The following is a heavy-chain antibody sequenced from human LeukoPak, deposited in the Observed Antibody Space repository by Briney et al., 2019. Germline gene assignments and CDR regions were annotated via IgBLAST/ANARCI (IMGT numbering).Heavy chain of an antibody. D-gene: IGHD3-3*01. CDR3: AKDSGAYDFWSGYYIHDAFDI. J-gene: IGHJ3*02. V-gene: IGHV3-23*01. CDR2: ISGSGGST. Sequence: GGSLRLSCAASGFTFTNYWMTWVRQAPGKGLEWVSAISGSGGSTYYADSVKGRFTISRDNSKNTLYLQMNSLRAEDTAVYYCAKDSGAYDFWSGYYIHDAFDIWGQGTMVTVSS. CDR1: GFTFTNYW.